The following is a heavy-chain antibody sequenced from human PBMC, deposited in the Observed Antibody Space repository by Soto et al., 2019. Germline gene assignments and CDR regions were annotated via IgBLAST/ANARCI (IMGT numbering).Heavy chain of an antibody. J-gene: IGHJ4*02. CDR2: IYCSGST. CDR3: ASDPRITTPT. D-gene: IGHD3-3*01. CDR1: GGSISSSSYY. Sequence: QLQLQASGPGLVKPSETLSLTGTVSGGSISSSSYYCGWIRQPPGKGLAWIGSIYCSGSTYYNPSLKSRVTISVDTSKNQFSLKLISVTAADTAVYDCASDPRITTPTWGQGTLVTVAS. V-gene: IGHV4-39*01.